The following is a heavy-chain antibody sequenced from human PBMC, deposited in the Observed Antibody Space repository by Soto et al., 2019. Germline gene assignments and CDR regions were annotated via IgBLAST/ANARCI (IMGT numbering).Heavy chain of an antibody. J-gene: IGHJ4*02. CDR3: ARRRAGSCYYFDH. D-gene: IGHD3-22*01. CDR1: GFTFSTYA. Sequence: QVQLVESGGGVVQPGGSLRLSCVASGFTFSTYAIHWVRQAPGKGLEWVALVSVDGSLEYYADSVKGRSTVSRDNSKRKLYFQMNRLRPEDTAFYYVARRRAGSCYYFDHWGQGTLVTVSS. V-gene: IGHV3-30-3*01. CDR2: VSVDGSLE.